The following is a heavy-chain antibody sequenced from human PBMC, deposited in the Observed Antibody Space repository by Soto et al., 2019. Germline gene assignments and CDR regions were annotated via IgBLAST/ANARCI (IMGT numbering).Heavy chain of an antibody. V-gene: IGHV4-59*08. CDR2: IYYSGST. Sequence: LSLTCTVSGGSISTYYWSWIRQPPGKGLEWIGHIYYSGSTNYNSSLKSRVTISVDTSKNQFSLNLNSVTAADTAFYYCARHSSRGPRYFDCWGQGTLVTVSS. CDR1: GGSISTYY. CDR3: ARHSSRGPRYFDC. J-gene: IGHJ4*02.